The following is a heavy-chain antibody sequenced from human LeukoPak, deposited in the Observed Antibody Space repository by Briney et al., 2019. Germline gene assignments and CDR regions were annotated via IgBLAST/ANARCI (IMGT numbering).Heavy chain of an antibody. CDR1: GFTFSSYA. Sequence: PGGSLRLPCAASGFTFSSYAMHWVRQAPGKGLEWVAVISYDGSNKYYADSVKGRFTISRDNSKNTLYLQMNSLRAEDTAVYYCAREAVAGGDDAFDIWGQGTMVTVSS. V-gene: IGHV3-30-3*01. CDR2: ISYDGSNK. J-gene: IGHJ3*02. D-gene: IGHD6-19*01. CDR3: AREAVAGGDDAFDI.